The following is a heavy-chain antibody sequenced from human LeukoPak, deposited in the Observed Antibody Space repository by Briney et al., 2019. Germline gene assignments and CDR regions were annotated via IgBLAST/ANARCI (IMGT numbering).Heavy chain of an antibody. CDR3: ARRVRLVPDY. J-gene: IGHJ4*02. D-gene: IGHD6-6*01. CDR1: GDSFSDYY. V-gene: IGHV4-34*01. CDR2: INHSGNT. Sequence: MSSETLSLTCAVYGDSFSDYYWNWIRQPPGKGLEWIGEINHSGNTNYNPSLKSRVTMSVDTSRSQFSLKMSAVTAADTAVYYCARRVRLVPDYWGQGTLVTVSS.